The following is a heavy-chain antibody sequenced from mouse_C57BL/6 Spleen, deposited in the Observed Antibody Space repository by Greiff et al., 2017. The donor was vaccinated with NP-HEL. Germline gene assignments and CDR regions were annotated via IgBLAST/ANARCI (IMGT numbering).Heavy chain of an antibody. CDR3: ARFNYYVSSYDAMDY. CDR2: INPNNGGT. Sequence: EVQLQQSGPELVKPGASVKIPCKASGYTFTDYNMDWVKQSHGKSLEWIGDINPNNGGTIYNQKFKGKATLTVDKSSSTAYMELRSLTSEDTAVDYCARFNYYVSSYDAMDYWGQGTSVTVSS. CDR1: GYTFTDYN. V-gene: IGHV1-18*01. D-gene: IGHD1-1*01. J-gene: IGHJ4*01.